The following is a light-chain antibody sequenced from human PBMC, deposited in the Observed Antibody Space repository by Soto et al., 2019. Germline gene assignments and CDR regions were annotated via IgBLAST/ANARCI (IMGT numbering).Light chain of an antibody. V-gene: IGLV1-40*01. CDR3: QSYDSSLSGSWV. CDR2: GNH. CDR1: SSNIGAGYD. Sequence: QSLLTQPPSVSGAPGQGVTISCTGGSSNIGAGYDVHWYQHLPGTSPKLLIYGNHNRPSGVPDRFSGSKSGTSASLAITALQAEDEADYYCQSYDSSLSGSWVFGGGTKLTVL. J-gene: IGLJ3*02.